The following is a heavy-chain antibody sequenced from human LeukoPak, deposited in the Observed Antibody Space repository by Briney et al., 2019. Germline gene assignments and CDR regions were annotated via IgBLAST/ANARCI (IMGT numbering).Heavy chain of an antibody. J-gene: IGHJ4*02. CDR1: GFTFSGYN. CDR2: IGSSGDYI. Sequence: SGGSLRLSCAASGFTFSGYNMNWVRQAPGRGLEWVACIGSSGDYIHYADSVKGRFTISRDNAKNSLYLQMNSLRAEDTAVYYCARGQEGDWGYWGQGTLVTVSS. CDR3: ARGQEGDWGY. D-gene: IGHD2-21*02. V-gene: IGHV3-21*01.